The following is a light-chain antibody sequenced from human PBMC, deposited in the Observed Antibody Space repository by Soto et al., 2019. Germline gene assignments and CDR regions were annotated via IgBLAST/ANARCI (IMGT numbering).Light chain of an antibody. CDR1: QSISSH. V-gene: IGKV3-11*01. CDR3: QQRVNWPLT. CDR2: DTS. J-gene: IGKJ4*01. Sequence: EIVLTQSPATLSLSPGERATLSCRASQSISSHLAWYQQKPGQAPRLLMFDTSNRATGIPARFSGSGSGTDFTLTISNLEPEDLAVYYCQQRVNWPLTFGGRTKVEVK.